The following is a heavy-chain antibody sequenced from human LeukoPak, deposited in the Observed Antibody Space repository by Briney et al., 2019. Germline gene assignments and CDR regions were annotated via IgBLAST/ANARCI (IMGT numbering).Heavy chain of an antibody. V-gene: IGHV1-69*13. CDR2: IIPIFGTA. Sequence: SVKVSCKASGGTFSSYAISWVRQAPGQGLEWMGGIIPIFGTANYAQKFQGRVTITADESTSTAYMELSSLRSEDTAVYYCARERVGASSAFDIWGQGTMVTVSS. CDR3: ARERVGASSAFDI. D-gene: IGHD1-26*01. CDR1: GGTFSSYA. J-gene: IGHJ3*02.